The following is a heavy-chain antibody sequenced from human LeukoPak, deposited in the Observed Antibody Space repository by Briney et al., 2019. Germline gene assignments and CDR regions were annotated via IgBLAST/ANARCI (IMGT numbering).Heavy chain of an antibody. CDR1: GGSFSGYY. J-gene: IGHJ4*02. Sequence: SETLSLTCAVYGGSFSGYYWSWIRQPPGKGLEGIGEINHSGSTNYNPSLKSRVTISVAPSKNQFSLKLSSVTAADTAVYYCARGGYSYGVDYWGQGTLVTVSS. V-gene: IGHV4-34*01. CDR3: ARGGYSYGVDY. D-gene: IGHD5-18*01. CDR2: INHSGST.